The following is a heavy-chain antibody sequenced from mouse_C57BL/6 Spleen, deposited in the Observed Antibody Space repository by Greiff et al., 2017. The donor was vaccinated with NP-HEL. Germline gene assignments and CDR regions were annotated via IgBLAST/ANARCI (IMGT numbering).Heavy chain of an antibody. CDR3: TRGFYYEDAMDY. J-gene: IGHJ4*01. Sequence: EVKVVESGEGLVKPGGSLKLSCAASGFTFSSYAMSWVRQTPEKRLEWVAYISSGGDYIYYADTVKGRFTISRDNARNTLYLQMSSLKSEDTAMYYGTRGFYYEDAMDYWGQGTSVTVSS. CDR1: GFTFSSYA. CDR2: ISSGGDYI. D-gene: IGHD2-4*01. V-gene: IGHV5-9-1*02.